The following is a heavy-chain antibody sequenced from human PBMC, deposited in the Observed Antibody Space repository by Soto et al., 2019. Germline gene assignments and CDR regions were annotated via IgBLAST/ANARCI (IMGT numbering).Heavy chain of an antibody. Sequence: PVKVSCKTSGGPFSSYAISWVRQAPGQGLEWMGGIIPIFGTANYAQKFQGRVTITADESTSTAYMELSSLRSEDTAIYYCARASLGCGGHCYQREYYYGRTVRGLGPTGTV. CDR1: GGPFSSYA. D-gene: IGHD2-21*02. V-gene: IGHV1-69*01. CDR2: IIPIFGTA. J-gene: IGHJ6*02. CDR3: ARASLGCGGHCYQREYYYGRTV.